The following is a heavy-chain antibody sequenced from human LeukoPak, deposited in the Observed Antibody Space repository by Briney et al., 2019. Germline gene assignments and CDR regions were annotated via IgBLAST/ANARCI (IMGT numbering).Heavy chain of an antibody. CDR1: GGSISSRSHY. V-gene: IGHV4-61*02. J-gene: IGHJ4*02. D-gene: IGHD4/OR15-4a*01. CDR3: AREYSGDYGLYYFDS. Sequence: SETLSLTCTVSGGSISSRSHYWSWIRQPAGKGLEWIGRIYTSGSTNYNSSLKSRVTISVDASKNQFSLQLNSVTAADTAVYYCAREYSGDYGLYYFDSWGQGTLVTVAS. CDR2: IYTSGST.